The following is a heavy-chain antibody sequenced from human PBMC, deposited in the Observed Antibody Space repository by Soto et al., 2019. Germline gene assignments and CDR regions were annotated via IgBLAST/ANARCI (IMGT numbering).Heavy chain of an antibody. J-gene: IGHJ4*02. Sequence: QVQLVQSGAEVKKPGASVKVSCKASGYTFTSYDINWVRQATGQGLEWMGWMNPNSGNTGYAQKFRGRVTMTRNTSISTVYMELSSLRSEDPAVYSCARLRGSYAGDDYWGQGTLVTVSS. CDR2: MNPNSGNT. CDR3: ARLRGSYAGDDY. CDR1: GYTFTSYD. V-gene: IGHV1-8*01. D-gene: IGHD3-16*01.